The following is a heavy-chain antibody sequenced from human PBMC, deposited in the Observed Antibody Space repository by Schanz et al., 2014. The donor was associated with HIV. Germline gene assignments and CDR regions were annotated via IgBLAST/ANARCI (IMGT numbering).Heavy chain of an antibody. J-gene: IGHJ4*02. CDR2: IRASGAST. CDR1: GFTFSNFA. V-gene: IGHV3-23*01. D-gene: IGHD3-22*01. CDR3: AKPEYDSSGNSQTHFDY. Sequence: EVQMLESGGGSVQPGGSLRLSCAASGFTFSNFAMSWVRQAPGKGLEWVSSIRASGASTFYAGSVKGRFTITRDNSKNTLSLQMTALRTEDTAIYYCAKPEYDSSGNSQTHFDYWGQGTLVSVSS.